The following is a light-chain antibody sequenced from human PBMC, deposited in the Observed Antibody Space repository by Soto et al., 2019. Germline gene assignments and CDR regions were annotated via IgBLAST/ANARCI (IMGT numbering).Light chain of an antibody. J-gene: IGKJ1*01. CDR2: GAP. Sequence: EIVLTQSPATLSLSPGERATLSCRASQSVSSYYLACYQQKPGQAPSLLIHGAPNTATGVPDRFSGGGSGAGFTLTISTLEPEDFAVYDCEAYDSSRPWAFGQGTKVEI. V-gene: IGKV3-20*01. CDR1: QSVSSYY. CDR3: EAYDSSRPWA.